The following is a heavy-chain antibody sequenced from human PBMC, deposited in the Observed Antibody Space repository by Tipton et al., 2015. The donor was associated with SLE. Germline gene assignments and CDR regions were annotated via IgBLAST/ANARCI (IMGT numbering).Heavy chain of an antibody. J-gene: IGHJ6*02. CDR1: GGSLSGYY. CDR3: ARGRWDYDFWSGCYPSPYYYCGMDV. V-gene: IGHV4-34*01. D-gene: IGHD3-3*01. CDR2: INHSGST. Sequence: TLSLTCAVYGGSLSGYYWSWIRQPPGKGLEWIGEINHSGSTNYNPPLKSRVTISVDTSKNQFSLKLSSVTAADTAVYYCARGRWDYDFWSGCYPSPYYYCGMDVWGQGTTVTGPS.